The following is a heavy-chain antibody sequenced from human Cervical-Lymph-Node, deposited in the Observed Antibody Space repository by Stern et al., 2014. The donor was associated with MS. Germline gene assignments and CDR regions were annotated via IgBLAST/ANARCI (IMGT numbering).Heavy chain of an antibody. CDR2: INTNTGNP. V-gene: IGHV7-4-1*02. Sequence: VQLVESGSELRKPGASVKVSGKASGYSFNRNAVTWVRQAPGQRLEGLGWINTNTGNPTYAQGFTGRFVFSLDTSVSTTYLHISSLKAEDTAVYYCARDLRDISGYYLDSWGQGSLVTVSS. CDR1: GYSFNRNA. D-gene: IGHD3-22*01. J-gene: IGHJ4*02. CDR3: ARDLRDISGYYLDS.